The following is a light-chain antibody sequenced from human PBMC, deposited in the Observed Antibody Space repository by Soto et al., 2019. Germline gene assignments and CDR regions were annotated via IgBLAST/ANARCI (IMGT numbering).Light chain of an antibody. CDR2: DAS. J-gene: IGKJ1*01. V-gene: IGKV1-5*01. Sequence: DFQMTQSPSTLSATAGDRLTITCRASQSISAWLAWYQQKPGKAPXXLIYDASNLESGVPSRFSGSGSGTEFTLTISNMTPDDFATDDCQQYENHWTFGQGTKVDIK. CDR3: QQYENHWT. CDR1: QSISAW.